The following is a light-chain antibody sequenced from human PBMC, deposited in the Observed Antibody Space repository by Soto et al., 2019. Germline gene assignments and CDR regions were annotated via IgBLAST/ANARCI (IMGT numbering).Light chain of an antibody. V-gene: IGKV3-20*01. J-gene: IGKJ1*01. Sequence: EIVLTQSPGTLSLSPGERATLSCRASQSVSSSYLAWYQQKPGQAPRLLIYGSSIRATGIPDRFSGSGSGTDFTLTISRLEPEDYSVYYCQQYGSSPGTFGQGTQVEIK. CDR3: QQYGSSPGT. CDR1: QSVSSSY. CDR2: GSS.